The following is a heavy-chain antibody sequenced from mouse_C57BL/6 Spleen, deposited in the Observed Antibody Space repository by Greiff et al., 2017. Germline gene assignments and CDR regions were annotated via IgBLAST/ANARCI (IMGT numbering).Heavy chain of an antibody. CDR3: ARGSCDGAMDY. Sequence: DVQLQESGAELVKPGASVKLSCTASGFDIKDYYMHWVKQRTEQGLEWIGRIDPEDGETKYAPKFQGKATITADTSSNTAYLQLSSLTSQDTAVYYCARGSCDGAMDYWGQGTSVTVSS. CDR2: IDPEDGET. J-gene: IGHJ4*01. V-gene: IGHV14-2*01. CDR1: GFDIKDYY.